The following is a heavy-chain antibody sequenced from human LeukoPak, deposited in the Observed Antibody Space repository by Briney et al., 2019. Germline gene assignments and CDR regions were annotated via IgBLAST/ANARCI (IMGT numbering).Heavy chain of an antibody. CDR3: TRGANWAFDY. J-gene: IGHJ4*02. CDR2: VYSDESDS. Sequence: GGSVRLSCTASGFTFNTYPMHWVRQAPGKGLVWVSRVYSDESDSRHADSVKGRFTISRDNAKNTLYLQMNSLRVEDTAVYYCTRGANWAFDYWGQGTLVTVSS. CDR1: GFTFNTYP. D-gene: IGHD1-1*01. V-gene: IGHV3-74*01.